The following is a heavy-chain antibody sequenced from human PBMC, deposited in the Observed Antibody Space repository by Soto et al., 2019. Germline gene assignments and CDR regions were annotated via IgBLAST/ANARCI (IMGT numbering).Heavy chain of an antibody. CDR3: ARRGMGSFDY. CDR1: GGSFSGYY. J-gene: IGHJ4*02. D-gene: IGHD3-10*01. CDR2: INHSGST. Sequence: QVQLQQWGAGLLKPSETLSLTCAVYGGSFSGYYWSWIRQPPGKGLEWIGEINHSGSTNYNPSLKSRVTRSVDTSKNQFSRKLSSVTAADTAVYYCARRGMGSFDYWGQGTLVTVSS. V-gene: IGHV4-34*01.